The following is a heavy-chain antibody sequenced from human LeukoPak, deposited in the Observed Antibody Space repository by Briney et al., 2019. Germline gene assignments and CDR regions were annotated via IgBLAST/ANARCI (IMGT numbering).Heavy chain of an antibody. D-gene: IGHD3-10*01. Sequence: GGSLRLSCAASGFTFSSYWMHWVRQAPGKGLVWVSRINSDGSSTSYADSVKGRFTISRDNAKNTLYLQMNSLRAEDTAVCYCARVEVWGVIDYWGQGTLVTVSS. CDR2: INSDGSST. CDR3: ARVEVWGVIDY. CDR1: GFTFSSYW. V-gene: IGHV3-74*01. J-gene: IGHJ4*02.